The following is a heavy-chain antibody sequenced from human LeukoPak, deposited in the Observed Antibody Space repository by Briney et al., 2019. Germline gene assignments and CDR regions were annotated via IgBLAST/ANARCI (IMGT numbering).Heavy chain of an antibody. V-gene: IGHV1-8*03. D-gene: IGHD3-16*02. J-gene: IGHJ5*02. CDR2: MNPNSGNT. Sequence: ASVKVSCKAFGYTFTSNYMHWVRQAPGQGPEWMGWMNPNSGNTGYAQKFQGRVTITRNTSISTAYMELSSLRSEDTAVYYCARDNSVGDIAWWFDPWGQGTLVTVSS. CDR3: ARDNSVGDIAWWFDP. CDR1: GYTFTSNY.